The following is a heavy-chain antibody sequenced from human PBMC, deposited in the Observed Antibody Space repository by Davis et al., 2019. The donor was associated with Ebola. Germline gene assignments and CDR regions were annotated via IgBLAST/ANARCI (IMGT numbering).Heavy chain of an antibody. CDR2: IYHSGST. V-gene: IGHV4-34*01. Sequence: MPSETLSLTCAVYGGSFSGYYWGWIRQPPGKGLEWIGSIYHSGSTYYNPSLKSRVTISVDTSKNQFSLKLSSVTAADTAVYYCATPYRREAYYYYYGMDVWGQGTTVTVSS. CDR1: GGSFSGYY. CDR3: ATPYRREAYYYYYGMDV. D-gene: IGHD3-16*02. J-gene: IGHJ6*02.